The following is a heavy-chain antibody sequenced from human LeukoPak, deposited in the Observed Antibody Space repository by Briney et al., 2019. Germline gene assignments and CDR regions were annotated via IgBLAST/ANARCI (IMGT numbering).Heavy chain of an antibody. J-gene: IGHJ6*02. CDR2: ISGSGGST. V-gene: IGHV3-23*01. Sequence: PGGSLRLSCAASGFTFRSYAMSWVRQAPGKGLEWVSAISGSGGSTYYADSVKGRFTISRDNSKNTLYLQMNSLRAEDTAVYYCANGPVATDSTYYGMDVWGQGTTVTVSS. CDR3: ANGPVATDSTYYGMDV. D-gene: IGHD5-12*01. CDR1: GFTFRSYA.